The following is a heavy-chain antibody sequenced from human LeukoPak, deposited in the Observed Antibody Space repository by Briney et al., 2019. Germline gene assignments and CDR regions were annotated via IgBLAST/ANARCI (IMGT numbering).Heavy chain of an antibody. Sequence: SETLSLTCTVSGASISSGSNSWGWIRQPAGKGLEWIGRINTSGTTNYNPSLKSRVTMSIDTSKNQFSLKLSSVTAADAAVYYCARGVGAYYMDVWGKGTTVTISS. CDR1: GASISSGSNS. J-gene: IGHJ6*03. D-gene: IGHD1-26*01. V-gene: IGHV4-61*02. CDR3: ARGVGAYYMDV. CDR2: INTSGTT.